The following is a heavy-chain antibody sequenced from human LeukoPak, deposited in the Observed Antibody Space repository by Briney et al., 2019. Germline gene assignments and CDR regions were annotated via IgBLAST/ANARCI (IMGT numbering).Heavy chain of an antibody. J-gene: IGHJ6*02. Sequence: ASVKVSCKASGYTFTTYGISWVRQAPGQGLEWMGWISANNGNTKSAQKLQGRVTMTTDTSTSTAYMELKSLRSDDTAVYYCVRDRVVAAAGINVPSYYYGLEVWGQGTAITVSS. D-gene: IGHD6-13*01. CDR3: VRDRVVAAAGINVPSYYYGLEV. CDR2: ISANNGNT. CDR1: GYTFTTYG. V-gene: IGHV1-18*01.